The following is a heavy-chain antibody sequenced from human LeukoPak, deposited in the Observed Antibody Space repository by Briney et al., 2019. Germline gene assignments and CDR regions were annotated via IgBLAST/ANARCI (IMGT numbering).Heavy chain of an antibody. CDR2: ISYDGSNK. CDR3: AKEDSGYSYGYPQGDAFDI. J-gene: IGHJ3*02. CDR1: GFTFSSYG. D-gene: IGHD5-18*01. V-gene: IGHV3-30*18. Sequence: PGRSLRLTCAASGFTFSSYGMHWVRQAPGKGLEWVAVISYDGSNKYYADSVKGRFTISRDNSKNTLYLQMNSLRAEDTAVYYCAKEDSGYSYGYPQGDAFDIWGQGTMVTVSS.